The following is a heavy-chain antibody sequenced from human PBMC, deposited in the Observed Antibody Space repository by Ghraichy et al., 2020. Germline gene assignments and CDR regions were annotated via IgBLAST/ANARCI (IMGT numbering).Heavy chain of an antibody. J-gene: IGHJ4*02. V-gene: IGHV3-15*01. CDR2: VKSKAYGETT. CDR1: GFTFSDAW. CDR3: TRLGGTNDFDY. D-gene: IGHD3-16*01. Sequence: GGSLKLSCEVSGFTFSDAWLSWVRQAPGKGLEWVGRVKSKAYGETTDYAAPVKGRFTISRDDSKSTLYLQMNSLKFEDTAVYFCTRLGGTNDFDYWGQGTLVTVSS.